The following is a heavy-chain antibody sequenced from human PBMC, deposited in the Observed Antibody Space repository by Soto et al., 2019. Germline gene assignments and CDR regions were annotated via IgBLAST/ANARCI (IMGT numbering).Heavy chain of an antibody. CDR2: ISYDGSNK. Sequence: QVQLVESGGGVVQPGRSLRLSCAASGFTFSSYGIHWVRQAPGKGLEWVAVISYDGSNKYYAGSVKGRFTISRDNSKNTLYLQMNSPKAEDTGVYYCAKFSGDGDHYYYYYYGLDVWGQGTTVTVSS. CDR3: AKFSGDGDHYYYYYYGLDV. D-gene: IGHD3-3*01. V-gene: IGHV3-30*18. J-gene: IGHJ6*02. CDR1: GFTFSSYG.